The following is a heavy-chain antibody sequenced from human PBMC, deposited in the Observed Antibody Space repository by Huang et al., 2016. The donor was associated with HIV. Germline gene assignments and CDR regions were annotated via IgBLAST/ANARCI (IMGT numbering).Heavy chain of an antibody. J-gene: IGHJ4*02. CDR3: ARAPHYGSGSYDY. CDR1: GGSFSGYY. V-gene: IGHV4-34*01. CDR2: ITHSGST. D-gene: IGHD3-10*01. Sequence: QVQLHQWGAGLLKPSETLSLTCAVYGGSFSGYYWSWIRQPPGKGLEWIGEITHSGSTNHNPSLKSRVTISEETSKNQFALKLSSVTAADTAVYYCARAPHYGSGSYDYWGQGTLVTVSS.